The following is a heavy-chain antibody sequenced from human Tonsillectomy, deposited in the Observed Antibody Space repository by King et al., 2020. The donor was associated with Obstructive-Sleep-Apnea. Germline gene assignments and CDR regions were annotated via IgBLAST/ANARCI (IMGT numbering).Heavy chain of an antibody. Sequence: QLQESGPGLVKPSGTLSLTCAVSGGSISSTNWWSWVRQPPGKGLEWIGEIFHRGSTNYNPSLKSRVTISVDKSKNQFSLKLTSVTAADTAIYYCAEEVANYYYGMDVWGQGVTVIVSS. D-gene: IGHD5-12*01. V-gene: IGHV4-4*02. CDR2: IFHRGST. J-gene: IGHJ6*02. CDR1: GGSISSTNW. CDR3: AEEVANYYYGMDV.